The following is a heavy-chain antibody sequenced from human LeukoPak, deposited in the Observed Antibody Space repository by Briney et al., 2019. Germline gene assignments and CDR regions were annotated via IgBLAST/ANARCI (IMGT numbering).Heavy chain of an antibody. V-gene: IGHV1-69*05. CDR1: GGTFSSYA. D-gene: IGHD4-17*01. Sequence: SVKVSCKASGGTFSSYAISWVRQAPGPGLEWMGGVIPIFGTANYAQKFQGRVTITTDESTSTAYMELSSLRSEDTAVYYCARGRTTVSMHYWFDPWGQGTLVTVSS. CDR3: ARGRTTVSMHYWFDP. CDR2: VIPIFGTA. J-gene: IGHJ5*02.